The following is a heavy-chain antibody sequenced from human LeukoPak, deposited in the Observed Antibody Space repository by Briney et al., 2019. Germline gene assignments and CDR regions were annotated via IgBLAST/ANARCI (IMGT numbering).Heavy chain of an antibody. CDR3: ARSGTAATMQRIDF. J-gene: IGHJ4*02. V-gene: IGHV3-7*01. Sequence: GGSLRLSSSASGFTFISYWVSWVRQAPGRGLEWVANIKQDGSEKYYVDSMKGRFTISRDNAKNSLYLQMNSLRAEDTAVYYCARSGTAATMQRIDFWDQGTLGTVSS. CDR2: IKQDGSEK. CDR1: GFTFISYW. D-gene: IGHD2-15*01.